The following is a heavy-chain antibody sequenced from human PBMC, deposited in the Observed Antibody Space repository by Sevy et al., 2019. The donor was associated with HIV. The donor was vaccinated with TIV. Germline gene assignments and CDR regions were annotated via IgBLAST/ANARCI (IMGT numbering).Heavy chain of an antibody. J-gene: IGHJ3*02. V-gene: IGHV1-2*04. CDR2: INPKSGGT. Sequence: ASVKVSCKASGYTFTGYYMHWVRQAPGQGLEWMGWINPKSGGTNYALKFQGWVTMTRDTSISTAYMELSRLRSDDTAGYYCARDYAFGTNGDAIDIWGQGTMVTVSS. CDR1: GYTFTGYY. D-gene: IGHD2-8*01. CDR3: ARDYAFGTNGDAIDI.